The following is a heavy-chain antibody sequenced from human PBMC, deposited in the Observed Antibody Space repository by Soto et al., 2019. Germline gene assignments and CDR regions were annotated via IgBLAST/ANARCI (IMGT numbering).Heavy chain of an antibody. CDR3: ASPTRG. CDR2: INGGSSII. V-gene: IGHV3-11*06. Sequence: QVQLVESGGDLVEPGGSLRLSCAASGFSFSDYYMSWVRQAPGKGLECICFINGGSSIINYADSVKGRFTISRDNAKNSLYLQMNSLRVEDTAVYYCASPTRGWGQGTLVTVSS. J-gene: IGHJ4*02. CDR1: GFSFSDYY.